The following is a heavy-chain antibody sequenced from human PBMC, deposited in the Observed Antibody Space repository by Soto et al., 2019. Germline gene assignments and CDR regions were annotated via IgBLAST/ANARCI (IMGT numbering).Heavy chain of an antibody. J-gene: IGHJ6*02. CDR2: ISYDGSNK. D-gene: IGHD3-3*01. CDR1: GFTFSSYG. V-gene: IGHV3-30*03. CDR3: ARGIGVVIGQTYYYYYGMDV. Sequence: GGSLRLSCAASGFTFSSYGMHWVRQAPGKGLEWVAVISYDGSNKYYADSVKGRFTISRDNSKNTLYLQMNSLRAEDTAVYYCARGIGVVIGQTYYYYYGMDVWGQGTTVTVSS.